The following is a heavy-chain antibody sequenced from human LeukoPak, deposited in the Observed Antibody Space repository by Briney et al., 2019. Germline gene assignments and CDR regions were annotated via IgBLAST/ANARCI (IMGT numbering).Heavy chain of an antibody. D-gene: IGHD3-3*01. J-gene: IGHJ1*01. Sequence: ASVKVSCKASGYTFTSYDINWVRQATGQGLEWMGWMNPNSGNTGYAQKFQGRVTITRNTSISTAYMELSSLRSEDTAVYYCARGRTYYDFWSGYQRDFQHWGQGTLVTVSS. V-gene: IGHV1-8*03. CDR1: GYTFTSYD. CDR3: ARGRTYYDFWSGYQRDFQH. CDR2: MNPNSGNT.